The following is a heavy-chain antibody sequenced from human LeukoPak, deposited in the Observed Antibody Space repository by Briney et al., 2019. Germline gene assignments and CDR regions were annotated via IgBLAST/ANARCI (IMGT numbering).Heavy chain of an antibody. Sequence: GGSLRLSCAVSGFSVSNNHMSWVRQAPGKGLEWVSVIYIGGDTDYADSVKGRFTLSRDNSKNTLYFQMSRLRVEDTAVYYCARGYSGYDPFDYWGLGTLVTVSS. D-gene: IGHD5-12*01. V-gene: IGHV3-66*01. CDR2: IYIGGDT. CDR1: GFSVSNNH. CDR3: ARGYSGYDPFDY. J-gene: IGHJ4*02.